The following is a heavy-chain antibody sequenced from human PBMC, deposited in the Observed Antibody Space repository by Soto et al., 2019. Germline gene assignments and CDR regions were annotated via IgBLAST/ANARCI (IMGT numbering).Heavy chain of an antibody. CDR1: GYTFTSYD. J-gene: IGHJ3*02. Sequence: GASVKVSCKASGYTFTSYDINWVRQATGQGLEWMGWMNPNSGNTGYAQKFQGRVTMTRNTSISTAYMELSSLRSEDTAVYYCASPRKSNFDWPLQERSDAFDIWGQGTTVTVSS. D-gene: IGHD3-9*01. CDR2: MNPNSGNT. CDR3: ASPRKSNFDWPLQERSDAFDI. V-gene: IGHV1-8*01.